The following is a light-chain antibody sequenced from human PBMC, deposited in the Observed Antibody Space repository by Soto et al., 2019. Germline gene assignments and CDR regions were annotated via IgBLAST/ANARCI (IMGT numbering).Light chain of an antibody. J-gene: IGKJ1*01. V-gene: IGKV3-20*01. CDR1: QSVSSSY. Sequence: EIVLTQSPGTLSLPPGEIATLSFSASQSVSSSYLAWYQQKPGQAPRLLIYDVSNRATGIPARFSGGGSGTDFTLTINRLEPDDFAVYYCQQYDYSPRTFGQGTKVDIK. CDR2: DVS. CDR3: QQYDYSPRT.